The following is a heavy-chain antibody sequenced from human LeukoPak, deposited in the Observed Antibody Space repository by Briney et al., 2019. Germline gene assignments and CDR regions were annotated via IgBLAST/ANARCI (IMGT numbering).Heavy chain of an antibody. CDR2: ISGSGGST. V-gene: IGHV3-23*01. Sequence: GGSLRLSCAASGFTFSSYAMSWVRQAPGKGLEWVSAISGSGGSTYYADSVKGRFTISRDNPKNTLYLQMNSLRAEDTAVYYCAKDGGDFWSPTYWDYWGQGTLVTVSS. CDR1: GFTFSSYA. D-gene: IGHD3-3*01. CDR3: AKDGGDFWSPTYWDY. J-gene: IGHJ4*02.